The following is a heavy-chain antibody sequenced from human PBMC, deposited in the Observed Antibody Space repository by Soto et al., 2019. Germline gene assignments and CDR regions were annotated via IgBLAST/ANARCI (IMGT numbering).Heavy chain of an antibody. V-gene: IGHV3-30*18. D-gene: IGHD2-15*01. CDR2: ISFDGSHK. J-gene: IGHJ4*02. CDR3: AKDGAPRYCSRSSCHPAGAY. CDR1: GFTFSNYG. Sequence: QVLLVESGGGVVQPGRSLRLSCAGSGFTFSNYGLHWVRQAPGKGLDWVAFISFDGSHKYYADSVKGRFTISRDNSNNMPSLQMDSLTTEDTAVYYCAKDGAPRYCSRSSCHPAGAYWGQGTLVPVSS.